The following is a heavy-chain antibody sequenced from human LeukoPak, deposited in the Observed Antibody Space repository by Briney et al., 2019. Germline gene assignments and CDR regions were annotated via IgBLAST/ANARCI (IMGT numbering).Heavy chain of an antibody. Sequence: PGGSLRLTCAASGFTFSSYAMSWVCQAPGKGLEWVSAISGSGGSTYYADSVKGRFTISRDNAKNSLYLQMNSLRAEDTAVYYCARDYSYGLLDYWGQGTLVTVSS. CDR1: GFTFSSYA. J-gene: IGHJ4*02. V-gene: IGHV3-23*01. D-gene: IGHD5-18*01. CDR2: ISGSGGST. CDR3: ARDYSYGLLDY.